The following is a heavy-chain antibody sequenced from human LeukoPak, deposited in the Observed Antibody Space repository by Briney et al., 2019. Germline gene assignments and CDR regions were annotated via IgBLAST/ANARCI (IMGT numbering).Heavy chain of an antibody. J-gene: IGHJ5*02. CDR1: GFTFSSYG. CDR2: ISISGSII. CDR3: AREVFYGSGSSRADL. V-gene: IGHV3-48*01. Sequence: PGGSLRLSCAASGFTFSSYGMSWVRQTPGKGLECISYISISGSIIYYADSVKGRFTISRDNAKNSLYLQMNSLRAEDTAVYFCAREVFYGSGSSRADLWGQGTLVTVSS. D-gene: IGHD3-10*01.